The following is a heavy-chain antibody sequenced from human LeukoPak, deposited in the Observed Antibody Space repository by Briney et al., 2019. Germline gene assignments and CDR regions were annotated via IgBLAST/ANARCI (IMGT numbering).Heavy chain of an antibody. CDR3: VRDNRSYNFDY. CDR1: GFTFSRYW. Sequence: GGSLRLSCAASGFTFSRYWMHWVRQAPGKGLVWVSCIKSDGSSTSIADSAKGRFTISRDNAKDTVYLQMNSLRAEDTAVYYCVRDNRSYNFDYWGQGTLVTVSS. D-gene: IGHD1-26*01. V-gene: IGHV3-74*01. J-gene: IGHJ4*02. CDR2: IKSDGSST.